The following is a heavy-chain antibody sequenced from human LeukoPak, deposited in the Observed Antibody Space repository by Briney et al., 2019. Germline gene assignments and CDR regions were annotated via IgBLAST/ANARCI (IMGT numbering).Heavy chain of an antibody. V-gene: IGHV4-59*08. CDR1: GGSISRYY. Sequence: SETLSLTCTVSGGSISRYYWSWIRQPPGKGLEWIGYISYSGSTNYNPSLKSRVTISVDTSKNQFSLKLNSVTATDTAVYCCARHSGSYYDNYDYWGQGTLVTVSS. CDR3: ARHSGSYYDNYDY. CDR2: ISYSGST. J-gene: IGHJ4*02. D-gene: IGHD1-26*01.